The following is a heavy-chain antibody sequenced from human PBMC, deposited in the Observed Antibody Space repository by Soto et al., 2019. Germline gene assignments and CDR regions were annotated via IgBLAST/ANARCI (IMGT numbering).Heavy chain of an antibody. CDR2: INPNSGAT. J-gene: IGHJ4*02. D-gene: IGHD2-2*01. CDR3: TRSQEVVVVPAAPIDY. Sequence: QVQLVQSGAEVKKPGASVTVSCKASGYTFTGSYIHWVRQAPGQGLEWMGWINPNSGATNYAQKFQGSVTMTRDTSINTAYMELSYLRSDDTAVYYCTRSQEVVVVPAAPIDYWGQGTLVTVSS. CDR1: GYTFTGSY. V-gene: IGHV1-2*04.